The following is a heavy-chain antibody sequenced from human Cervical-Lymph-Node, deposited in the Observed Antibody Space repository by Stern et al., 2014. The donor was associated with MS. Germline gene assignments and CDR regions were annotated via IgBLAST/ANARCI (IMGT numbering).Heavy chain of an antibody. CDR2: ISSSGSTI. V-gene: IGHV3-11*01. CDR1: GFTFSDYY. J-gene: IGHJ4*02. CDR3: ARDSPSWGWCFDY. D-gene: IGHD6-19*01. Sequence: VQLVESGGGLVKPGGSLRLSCAASGFTFSDYYIGWIRQAPGKGLEGVSYISSSGSTIYYADSVKGRFTISRDNAKNSLYLQMNSLRAEDTAVYYCARDSPSWGWCFDYWGQGTLVTVSS.